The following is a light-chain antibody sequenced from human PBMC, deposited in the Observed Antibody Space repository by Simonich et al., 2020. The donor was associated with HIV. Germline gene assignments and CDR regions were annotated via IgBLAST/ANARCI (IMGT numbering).Light chain of an antibody. V-gene: IGLV2-11*01. J-gene: IGLJ2*01. CDR2: DVS. CDR3: CSYAGSYTFV. CDR1: RSDVGGYDS. Sequence: QSALTQPRSVSGSPGQSVTISCTGSRSDVGGYDSVSWYQQHPGKAPKLVSVDVSKWPSGVPDRFSCAKSGNTASLTISGLQTEDEADYYCCSYAGSYTFVFGGGTKLTVL.